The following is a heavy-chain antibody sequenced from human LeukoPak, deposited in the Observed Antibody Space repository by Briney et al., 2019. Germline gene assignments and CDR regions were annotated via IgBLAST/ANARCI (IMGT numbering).Heavy chain of an antibody. Sequence: GGSLRLSCAASGFTFSSYGMHWVRQAPGKGLEWVAFIRYDGSNKYYADSVKGRFTISRDSSKNTLYLQMNSLRVDDTAVYYCAKEGTREIRSGKIPHYFDYWGQGTLVTVSS. CDR3: AKEGTREIRSGKIPHYFDY. V-gene: IGHV3-30*02. CDR2: IRYDGSNK. D-gene: IGHD4-17*01. J-gene: IGHJ4*02. CDR1: GFTFSSYG.